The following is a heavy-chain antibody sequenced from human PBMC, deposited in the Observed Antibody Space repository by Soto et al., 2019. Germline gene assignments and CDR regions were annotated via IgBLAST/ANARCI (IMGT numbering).Heavy chain of an antibody. J-gene: IGHJ3*02. Sequence: PGGSLRLSCAVSGFTFSDHYMDWVRQAPGKGLEWVGRSRNKANGYTTQYAASVKGRVTISRDESKNSLYLQMNSLQTEDTALYYCVRGKNSFDIWGQGTKVTVSS. CDR3: VRGKNSFDI. CDR1: GFTFSDHY. CDR2: SRNKANGYTT. V-gene: IGHV3-72*01.